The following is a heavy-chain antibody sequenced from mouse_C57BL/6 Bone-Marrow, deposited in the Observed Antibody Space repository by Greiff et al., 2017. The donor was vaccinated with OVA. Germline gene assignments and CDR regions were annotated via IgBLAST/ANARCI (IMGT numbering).Heavy chain of an antibody. Sequence: QVQLQQPGPELVRPGSSVKLSCKASGYTFTSYWMHWVKQRPIQGLDWIGNIDPSDSVTHYNQKFKGKATLTVDKSSSTAYMQLSSLTSEDSAVYYCARTGYSNSWFAYWGQGTLVTVSA. J-gene: IGHJ3*01. D-gene: IGHD2-5*01. CDR3: ARTGYSNSWFAY. V-gene: IGHV1-52*01. CDR2: IDPSDSVT. CDR1: GYTFTSYW.